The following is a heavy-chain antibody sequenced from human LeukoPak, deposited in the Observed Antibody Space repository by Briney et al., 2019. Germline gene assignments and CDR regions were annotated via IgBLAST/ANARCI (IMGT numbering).Heavy chain of an antibody. CDR1: GFTFSSYW. Sequence: GGSLRLSCAASGFTFSSYWMSWVRQAPGKGLEWVANIKQDGSEKYYVDSVKGRFTISRDNAKDSLYLQMNSLRAEDTAVYYCATKTNLYDFWSGYSYYYYYYMDVWGKGTTVTVSS. CDR3: ATKTNLYDFWSGYSYYYYYYMDV. J-gene: IGHJ6*03. D-gene: IGHD3-3*01. V-gene: IGHV3-7*01. CDR2: IKQDGSEK.